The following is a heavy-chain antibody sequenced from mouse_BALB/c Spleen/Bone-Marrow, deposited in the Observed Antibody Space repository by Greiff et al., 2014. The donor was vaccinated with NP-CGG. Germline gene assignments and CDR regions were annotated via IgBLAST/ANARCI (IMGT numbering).Heavy chain of an antibody. J-gene: IGHJ3*01. CDR2: ISSGGSYT. V-gene: IGHV5-6*01. CDR1: GFTFSSYG. Sequence: EVNVVESGGDLVKPGGSLKLSCAASGFTFSSYGMSWVRQTPDKRLEWVATISSGGSYTYYPDSVKGRFTISRDNAKNTLYLQMSSLKSEDTAMYYCARYGIWGQGTLVTVSA. CDR3: ARYGI. D-gene: IGHD2-10*02.